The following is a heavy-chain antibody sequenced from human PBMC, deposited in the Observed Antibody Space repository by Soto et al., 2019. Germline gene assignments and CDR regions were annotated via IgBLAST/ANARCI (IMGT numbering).Heavy chain of an antibody. V-gene: IGHV3-23*01. Sequence: EVQLLESGGGLVQPGGSLRLSCAASGFTFSSDAMSWVRQAPGKGLEWVSAISGSGGSTYYADSVKGRFTISRDNSKNTLYLQMNSLRAEDTAVYYCAADTIFGVVTDAFDIWGQGTMVTVSS. CDR1: GFTFSSDA. D-gene: IGHD3-3*01. CDR3: AADTIFGVVTDAFDI. J-gene: IGHJ3*02. CDR2: ISGSGGST.